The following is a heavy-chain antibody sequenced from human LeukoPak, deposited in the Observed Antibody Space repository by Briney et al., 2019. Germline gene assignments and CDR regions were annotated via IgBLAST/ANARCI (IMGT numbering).Heavy chain of an antibody. CDR2: INAGNGNT. V-gene: IGHV1-3*01. Sequence: GASVKVSCTASGYTLTSYAVHWVRQAPGQRLEWMGWINAGNGNTKYSQKFQGRVTITTDTSASTAYMELSSLRSEDTAVYYCASGLIVVVAYPPVIWGQGTLVTVSS. CDR3: ASGLIVVVAYPPVI. J-gene: IGHJ4*02. D-gene: IGHD2-21*01. CDR1: GYTLTSYA.